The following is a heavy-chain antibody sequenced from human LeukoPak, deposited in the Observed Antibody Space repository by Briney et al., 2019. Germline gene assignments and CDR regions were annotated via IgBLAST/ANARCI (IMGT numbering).Heavy chain of an antibody. V-gene: IGHV1-2*02. Sequence: ASVKVSCKASGYTFTGYYMHWVRQAPGRGLEWMGWINPNSGGTNYAQKFQGRVTMTRDTSISTAYMELSRLRSDDTAVYYCARGHLVVVPAAPFDPWGQGTLVTVSS. J-gene: IGHJ5*02. CDR1: GYTFTGYY. CDR3: ARGHLVVVPAAPFDP. CDR2: INPNSGGT. D-gene: IGHD2-2*01.